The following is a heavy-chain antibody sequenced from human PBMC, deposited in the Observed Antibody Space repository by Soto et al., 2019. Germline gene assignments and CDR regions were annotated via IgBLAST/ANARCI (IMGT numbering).Heavy chain of an antibody. CDR2: IKSDASTT. D-gene: IGHD3-10*01. V-gene: IGHV3-74*01. CDR3: ARGPTGWFGYDY. J-gene: IGHJ4*02. Sequence: EVQLVDSGGGLVQPGGSLRLSCAASGFTFSTAWMHWVLQAAGKGLVWVARIKSDASTTNYADSVKGRFTISRDNAKNTLYLQMDSLTVEDTAVYYCARGPTGWFGYDYWGQGTLVTVSS. CDR1: GFTFSTAW.